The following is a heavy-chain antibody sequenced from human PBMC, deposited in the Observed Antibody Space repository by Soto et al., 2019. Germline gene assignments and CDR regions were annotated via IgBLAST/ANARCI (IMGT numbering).Heavy chain of an antibody. D-gene: IGHD2-21*01. CDR2: ISPDGSEE. CDR3: TRDLNHDCGP. V-gene: IGHV3-7*04. J-gene: IGHJ5*02. Sequence: EVQLVESGGGLVQPGGSLRLSCAASGFKFSKHWMTWVRQAPGKGLEGVANISPDGSEEYYVDSVKGRFTISRDNARNSLYLQMNSLRGEDTAVYYCTRDLNHDCGPWGQGTQVTVSS. CDR1: GFKFSKHW.